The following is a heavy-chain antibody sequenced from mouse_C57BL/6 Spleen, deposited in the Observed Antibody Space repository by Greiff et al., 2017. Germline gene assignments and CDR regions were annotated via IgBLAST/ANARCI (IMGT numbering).Heavy chain of an antibody. J-gene: IGHJ2*01. V-gene: IGHV1-82*01. CDR1: GYAFSSYW. D-gene: IGHD1-1*02. CDR3: ARRGWEYYFDY. CDR2: IYPGDGDT. Sequence: VQLQESGPELVKPGASVKISCKASGYAFSSYWMNWVKQRPGKGLEWIGRIYPGDGDTNYNGKFKGKATLTADKSSSTAYMQLSSLTSEDSAVYVCARRGWEYYFDYWGQGTTLTVSS.